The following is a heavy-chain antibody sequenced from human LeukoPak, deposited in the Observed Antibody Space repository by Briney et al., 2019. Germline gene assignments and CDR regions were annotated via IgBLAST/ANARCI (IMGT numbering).Heavy chain of an antibody. CDR2: IYYNVRT. CDR3: ARYLPRAQEGWFDL. Sequence: SQTLSLTCTVSGGSISSGVYYWTWIRQPSGKCLEWIGYIYYNVRTDYNPSLKSRLTISGDTSQNQFSLQLRSVSAADTAVYYCARYLPRAQEGWFDLWGQGPLVTVSS. J-gene: IGHJ5*02. V-gene: IGHV4-30-4*01. D-gene: IGHD1-26*01. CDR1: GGSISSGVYY.